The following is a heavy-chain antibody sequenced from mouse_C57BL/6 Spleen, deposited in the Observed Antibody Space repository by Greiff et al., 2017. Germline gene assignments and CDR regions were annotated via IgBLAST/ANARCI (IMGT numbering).Heavy chain of an antibody. CDR3: APTAQALWFAY. D-gene: IGHD3-2*02. CDR2: INPNYGTT. CDR1: GYSFTDYN. J-gene: IGHJ3*01. V-gene: IGHV1-39*01. Sequence: EVKLLESGPELVKPGASVKISCKASGYSFTDYNMNWVKQSNGKSLEWIGVINPNYGTTSYHQKFKGKATVTVDQSSSTAYMQLNSLTSEDSAVYYGAPTAQALWFAYWGQGTLVTVSA.